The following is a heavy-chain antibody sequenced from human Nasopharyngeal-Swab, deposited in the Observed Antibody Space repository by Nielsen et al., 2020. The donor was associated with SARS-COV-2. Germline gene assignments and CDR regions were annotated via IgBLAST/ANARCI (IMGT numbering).Heavy chain of an antibody. CDR3: ARDTYCSGGSCYGYGMAV. J-gene: IGHJ6*02. V-gene: IGHV3-7*01. Sequence: VRQAPGKRLEWVANIKEDGSEKNYVDSVKGRFTISRDNAKNSLYLQMNSLRADDTAVYYCARDTYCSGGSCYGYGMAVWGQGTTVTVSS. CDR2: IKEDGSEK. D-gene: IGHD2-15*01.